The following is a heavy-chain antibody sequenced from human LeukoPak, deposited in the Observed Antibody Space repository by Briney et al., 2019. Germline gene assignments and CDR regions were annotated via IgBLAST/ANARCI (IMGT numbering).Heavy chain of an antibody. J-gene: IGHJ4*02. D-gene: IGHD3-10*01. CDR2: ISGYNGNT. V-gene: IGHV1-18*01. CDR3: AKDKRGKFRGGPFDY. CDR1: GYTFTSYG. Sequence: GASVKVSCKASGYTFTSYGISWVRQAPGQGLEWMGWISGYNGNTKNAQKLQGRVTMTTDTSTSTAYMELRSLRPEDTALYYCAKDKRGKFRGGPFDYWGQGTLVTVSS.